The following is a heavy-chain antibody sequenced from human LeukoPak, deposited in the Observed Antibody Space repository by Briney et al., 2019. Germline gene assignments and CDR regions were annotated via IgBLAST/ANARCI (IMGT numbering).Heavy chain of an antibody. CDR3: ARHSYYYDSSGYYLDY. V-gene: IGHV4-39*01. Sequence: SETLSLTCTVSGGSINSGDYYWGWIRQPPGKGLEWIGSIYYSGSTYYNPSLKSRVTISVDTSKNQFSLKLSSVTAADTAVYYCARHSYYYDSSGYYLDYWGQGTLVTVSS. CDR2: IYYSGST. D-gene: IGHD3-22*01. J-gene: IGHJ4*02. CDR1: GGSINSGDYY.